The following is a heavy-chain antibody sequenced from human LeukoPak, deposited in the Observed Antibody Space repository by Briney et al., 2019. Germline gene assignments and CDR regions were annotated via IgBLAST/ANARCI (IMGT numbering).Heavy chain of an antibody. CDR2: INPSGGST. J-gene: IGHJ6*03. CDR1: GYTFT. V-gene: IGHV1-46*01. D-gene: IGHD3-10*01. Sequence: ASVKVSCKASGYTFTIHWVRQAPGQGLEWMGIINPSGGSTSYAQKFQGRVAMTRDTSTSTVYMELSSLRSEDTAVYYCARGYYYGSGSYYYYYYYMDVWGKGTTVTISS. CDR3: ARGYYYGSGSYYYYYYYMDV.